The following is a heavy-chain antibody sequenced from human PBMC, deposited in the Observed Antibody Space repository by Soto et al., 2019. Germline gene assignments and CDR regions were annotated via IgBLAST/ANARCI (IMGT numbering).Heavy chain of an antibody. V-gene: IGHV4-39*01. CDR2: IYYSGST. D-gene: IGHD2-2*01. CDR1: GGSISSSSYY. CDR3: ATGYCSSTSCYEHYYYYYGMDV. Sequence: PSETLSLTCTVSGGSISSSSYYWGWIRQPPGKGLEWIGSIYYSGSTYYNPSLKSRVTISVDTSKNQFSLKLSSVTAADTAVYYCATGYCSSTSCYEHYYYYYGMDVWGQGTTVTVSS. J-gene: IGHJ6*02.